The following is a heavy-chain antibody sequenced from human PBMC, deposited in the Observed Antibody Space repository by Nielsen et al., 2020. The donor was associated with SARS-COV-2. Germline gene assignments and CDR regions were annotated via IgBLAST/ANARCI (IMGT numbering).Heavy chain of an antibody. V-gene: IGHV3-33*01. CDR2: IWYEGSNK. D-gene: IGHD3-3*01. Sequence: CAASGFTFSSYGMHWGRQAPGKGLEWVAVIWYEGSNKYYADSVKGRFTISRDNSKNTLYLQMNSLRAEDTAVYYCAREPRRITIFGVAPYGMDVWGQGTTVTVSS. CDR3: AREPRRITIFGVAPYGMDV. CDR1: GFTFSSYG. J-gene: IGHJ6*02.